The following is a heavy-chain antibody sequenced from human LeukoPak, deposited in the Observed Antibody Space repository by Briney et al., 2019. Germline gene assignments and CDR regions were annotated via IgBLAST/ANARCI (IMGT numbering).Heavy chain of an antibody. CDR1: GFTFSNYA. J-gene: IGHJ4*02. V-gene: IGHV3-23*01. D-gene: IGHD2-2*01. Sequence: GGSLRLSCAASGFTFSNYAMSWVRQAPGKGLEWVSGLSFGGDNRYYADSVKGRFTISRDNFKNTLYLQMNSLRVEDTAIYYCASDFRTHHLLQSYFDSWGQGTLVTVSS. CDR2: LSFGGDNR. CDR3: ASDFRTHHLLQSYFDS.